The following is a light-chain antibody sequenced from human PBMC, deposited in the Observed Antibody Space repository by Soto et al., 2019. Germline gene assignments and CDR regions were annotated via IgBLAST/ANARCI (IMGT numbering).Light chain of an antibody. V-gene: IGKV1-9*01. CDR3: QQLNSYPPA. CDR1: QTISSW. CDR2: AAS. J-gene: IGKJ1*01. Sequence: DIHMTHALSTLSVAVGGRVTITCRASQTISSWLTWYQQKPGKAPKLLIYAASTLQSGVPSRFSGSGSGTEFTLTISSLQPEDFATYYCQQLNSYPPAFGQGTKVDI.